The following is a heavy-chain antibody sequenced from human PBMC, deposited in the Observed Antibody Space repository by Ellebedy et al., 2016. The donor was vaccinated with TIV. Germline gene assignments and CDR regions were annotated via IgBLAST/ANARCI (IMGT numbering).Heavy chain of an antibody. CDR3: AREVGGGGAY. D-gene: IGHD2-21*01. CDR2: IKQDGSGK. V-gene: IGHV3-7*01. Sequence: GESLKISXAASGFMFNNYWMSWVRQAPGKGLEWVATIKQDGSGKYYVASVTGRFTISRDNAKKSLYPQMNSLRPEDTAVYYCAREVGGGGAYWGQGTLVTVSS. CDR1: GFMFNNYW. J-gene: IGHJ4*02.